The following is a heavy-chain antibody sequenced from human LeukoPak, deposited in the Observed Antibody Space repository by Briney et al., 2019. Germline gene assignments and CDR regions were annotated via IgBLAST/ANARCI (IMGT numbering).Heavy chain of an antibody. CDR2: INHSGST. J-gene: IGHJ4*02. CDR1: GGSFSGYY. Sequence: SETLSLTCAVYGGSFSGYYWSWIRQPPGKGLEWIGEINHSGSTNYNPSLKSRVTISVDTSKNQFSLKMSSVTAADTAVYYCAREKNYYGSGSSHPYFDYWGQGTLVTVSS. D-gene: IGHD3-10*01. CDR3: AREKNYYGSGSSHPYFDY. V-gene: IGHV4-34*01.